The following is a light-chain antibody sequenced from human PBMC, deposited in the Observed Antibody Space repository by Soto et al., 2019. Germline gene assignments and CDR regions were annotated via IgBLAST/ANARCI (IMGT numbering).Light chain of an antibody. V-gene: IGKV3-20*01. CDR3: PHYDWAIAWR. Sequence: EIALTKSPGTLSLSPGERATLSCGATQTVSPSFFAWYQHIRGQPPRLLIYGASTRATGVHDRFSGSRSGTVFSLTLGELAPEYCAVYYCPHYDWAIAWRFGPGTKMDIK. CDR2: GAS. J-gene: IGKJ1*01. CDR1: QTVSPSF.